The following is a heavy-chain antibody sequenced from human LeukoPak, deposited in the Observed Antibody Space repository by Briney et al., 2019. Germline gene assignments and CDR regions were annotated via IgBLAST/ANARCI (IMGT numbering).Heavy chain of an antibody. CDR3: ASKWVTYYYNSSYYHYPTDVFDI. D-gene: IGHD3-22*01. CDR2: INPNSGGT. Sequence: ASVKVSCKASGYTFTGYYMHWVRQAPGQGLEWMGWINPNSGGTNYAQKFQGRVTMTRDTSISTVYMELSRLRSDDTAVYYCASKWVTYYYNSSYYHYPTDVFDIWGQGTMVTVSS. J-gene: IGHJ3*02. CDR1: GYTFTGYY. V-gene: IGHV1-2*02.